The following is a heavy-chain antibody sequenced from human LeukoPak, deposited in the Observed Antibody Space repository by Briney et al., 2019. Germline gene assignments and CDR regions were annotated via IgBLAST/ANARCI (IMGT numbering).Heavy chain of an antibody. J-gene: IGHJ4*02. Sequence: GGSLTLSCAASGFTFHDYSMHWVRQTPGKGLEWLSVISGDGVTTHYADSVKGRFTISRDNGKNSLYLQMDSLSVEDTAVYFCAKGVNTVSFTFDYWGQGTLVTVSS. D-gene: IGHD3-22*01. CDR1: GFTFHDYS. V-gene: IGHV3-43*02. CDR2: ISGDGVTT. CDR3: AKGVNTVSFTFDY.